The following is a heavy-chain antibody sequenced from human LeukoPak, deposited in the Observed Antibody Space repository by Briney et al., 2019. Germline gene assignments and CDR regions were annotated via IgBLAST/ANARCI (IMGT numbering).Heavy chain of an antibody. D-gene: IGHD3-10*01. CDR3: ARATYYGSGSFGPITIYAFDI. J-gene: IGHJ3*02. CDR2: ISGGSTTI. CDR1: GFTFSSHS. V-gene: IGHV3-48*01. Sequence: QPGGSLRLSCAASGFTFSSHSMTWVRQAPGKGLEWVSYISGGSTTIYYTDSVKGRFTISRDNAKNSLFLQMNSLRAEDTAVYYCARATYYGSGSFGPITIYAFDIWGQGTMVTVSS.